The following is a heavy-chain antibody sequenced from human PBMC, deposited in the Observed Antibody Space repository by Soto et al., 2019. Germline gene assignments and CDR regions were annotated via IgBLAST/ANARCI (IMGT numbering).Heavy chain of an antibody. J-gene: IGHJ4*02. V-gene: IGHV1-2*04. CDR2: INPNSGGT. CDR3: ARERAEVTEYYYDSSGYHDLDY. D-gene: IGHD3-22*01. CDR1: GYTFTGYY. Sequence: GASVKVSCKASGYTFTGYYMHWVRQAPGQGLEGMGWINPNSGGTNYAQKFQGWVTMTRDTSISTAYMELSRLRSDDTAVYYCARERAEVTEYYYDSSGYHDLDYWGQGTMVTVSS.